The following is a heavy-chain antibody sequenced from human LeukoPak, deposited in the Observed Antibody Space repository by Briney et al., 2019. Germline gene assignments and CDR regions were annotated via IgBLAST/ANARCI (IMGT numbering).Heavy chain of an antibody. CDR2: ISSSSRYI. J-gene: IGHJ4*02. CDR1: GFTFSSYS. Sequence: PGGSLRLSCAASGFTFSSYSMTWVRQAPGKGLEWVSSISSSSRYIYYAGSVKGRFTISRDNAKNSLFLQMDSLRAEDTAVYYCARGRGGYNWNYWGQGTLVTVSS. V-gene: IGHV3-21*01. CDR3: ARGRGGYNWNY. D-gene: IGHD5-24*01.